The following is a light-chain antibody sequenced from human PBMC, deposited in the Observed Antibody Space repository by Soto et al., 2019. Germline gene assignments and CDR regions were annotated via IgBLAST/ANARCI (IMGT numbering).Light chain of an antibody. J-gene: IGKJ1*01. CDR3: HRYNRYSPWT. V-gene: IGKV1-5*01. CDR1: QSISSW. Sequence: DIQMTQSPSTLSASVGDRVTITCRASQSISSWLAWYQQKPGKAPKLLIYDGSSLESGVPSRFSGSGSGTEFTLTISSLPPDDFASYDCHRYNRYSPWTFGQGTQVEMK. CDR2: DGS.